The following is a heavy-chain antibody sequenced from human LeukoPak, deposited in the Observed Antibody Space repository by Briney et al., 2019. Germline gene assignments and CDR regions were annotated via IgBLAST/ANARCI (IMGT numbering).Heavy chain of an antibody. Sequence: PGESLRLSCAASGLPFTNAWMSWVRQAPGKGLEWVSVIYSGGSTYYADSVKGRFTISRHNSKNTLYLQMNSLRAEDTAVYYCARAYYYYGMDVWGQGTTVTVSS. CDR3: ARAYYYYGMDV. V-gene: IGHV3-53*04. J-gene: IGHJ6*02. CDR1: GLPFTNAW. CDR2: IYSGGST.